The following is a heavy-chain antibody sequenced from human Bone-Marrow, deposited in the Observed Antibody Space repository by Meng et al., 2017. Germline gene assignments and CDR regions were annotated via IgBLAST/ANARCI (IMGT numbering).Heavy chain of an antibody. J-gene: IGHJ5*02. CDR1: GYTFPSYY. Sequence: LVQSWAAVQDPVSSVKVTCNASGYTFPSYYIHWVRQSPGQGLEQMERINPNSGGTNYAQKFQGRVTMTRDTSITTAYMELSRLRSDDTAVYYCARGLSSPCISVARITTWFDPWGQGTLVTVSS. CDR3: ARGLSSPCISVARITTWFDP. D-gene: IGHD6-19*01. V-gene: IGHV1-2*06. CDR2: INPNSGGT.